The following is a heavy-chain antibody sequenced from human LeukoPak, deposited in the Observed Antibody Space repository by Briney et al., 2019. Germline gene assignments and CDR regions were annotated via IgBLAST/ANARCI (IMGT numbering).Heavy chain of an antibody. V-gene: IGHV4-39*07. CDR1: GDSIGSSSYY. CDR3: ARETRGEYNWFDP. D-gene: IGHD3-10*01. CDR2: IYYSGST. J-gene: IGHJ5*02. Sequence: SETLSLTCTVSGDSIGSSSYYWGWIRQPPGKGPEWIGSIYYSGSTYYNPSLKSRVTTSVDTSKNQFSLKLSSVTAADTAVYYCARETRGEYNWFDPWGQGTLVTVSS.